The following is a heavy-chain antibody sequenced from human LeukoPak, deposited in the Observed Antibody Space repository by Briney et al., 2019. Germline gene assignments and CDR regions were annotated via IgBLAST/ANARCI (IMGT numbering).Heavy chain of an antibody. J-gene: IGHJ4*02. CDR1: GYTFTSYG. Sequence: GASVKVSCKASGYTFTSYGISWVRQAPGQGLEWMGWISAYNGNTNYAQKFQGRVTITADKSTSTAYMELSSLRSEDTAVYYCARDGIYSSGWDYWGQGTLVTVSP. D-gene: IGHD6-19*01. CDR3: ARDGIYSSGWDY. V-gene: IGHV1-18*01. CDR2: ISAYNGNT.